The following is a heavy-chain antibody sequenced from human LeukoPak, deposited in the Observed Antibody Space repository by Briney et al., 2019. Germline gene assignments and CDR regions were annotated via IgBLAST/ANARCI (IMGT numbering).Heavy chain of an antibody. J-gene: IGHJ6*02. CDR3: AGSLSTGPSAAGDAFYFYYGLDV. Sequence: PSETLSLTCNVSGGSISSHYWSWIRQPPGKGLEWIAYIYYRGSTNYNPSLTSRVTISVDASKNQFSLKLTSVTAADTAVYYCAGSLSTGPSAAGDAFYFYYGLDVWGQGTTVTVSS. CDR2: IYYRGST. D-gene: IGHD6-13*01. V-gene: IGHV4-59*11. CDR1: GGSISSHY.